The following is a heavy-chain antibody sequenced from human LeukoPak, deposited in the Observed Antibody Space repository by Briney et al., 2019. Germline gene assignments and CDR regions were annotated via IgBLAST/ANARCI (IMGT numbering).Heavy chain of an antibody. Sequence: GGSLRLSCAASGLTFSSYGMSWVGKAPGKGLGWVANIKQDGSEKYYVDSVKGRFTISRDNAKNSLYLQMNSLRAEDTAVYYCAREFWSGLNDYWGQGTLVTVSS. CDR2: IKQDGSEK. CDR1: GLTFSSYG. D-gene: IGHD3-3*01. CDR3: AREFWSGLNDY. J-gene: IGHJ4*02. V-gene: IGHV3-7*01.